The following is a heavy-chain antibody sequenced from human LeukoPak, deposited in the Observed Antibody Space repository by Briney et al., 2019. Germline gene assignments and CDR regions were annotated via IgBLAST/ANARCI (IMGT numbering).Heavy chain of an antibody. J-gene: IGHJ6*02. CDR2: IYSGGST. Sequence: GGFLRLSCAASGFTVSNNYMSWVRQAPGKGLEWVSIIYSGGSTYYADSVKGRFTISRDNSKNTLYLQMNSLRAEDTAVYYCARAGGFTAGMDVWGQGTTVTVSS. D-gene: IGHD3-10*01. V-gene: IGHV3-66*02. CDR3: ARAGGFTAGMDV. CDR1: GFTVSNNY.